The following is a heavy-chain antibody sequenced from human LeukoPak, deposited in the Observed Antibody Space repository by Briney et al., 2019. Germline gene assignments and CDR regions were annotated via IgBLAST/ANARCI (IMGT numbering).Heavy chain of an antibody. Sequence: GRSLRLSCAASGSTFGSYAMHWVRQAPGEGLEWVAVISYDGSNKYYADSVKGRFTISRDNSKNTLYLQMNSLRAEDTAVYYCARDVGEYSSSLLPGWFDPWGQGTLVTVSS. CDR1: GSTFGSYA. V-gene: IGHV3-30-3*01. CDR2: ISYDGSNK. J-gene: IGHJ5*02. D-gene: IGHD6-6*01. CDR3: ARDVGEYSSSLLPGWFDP.